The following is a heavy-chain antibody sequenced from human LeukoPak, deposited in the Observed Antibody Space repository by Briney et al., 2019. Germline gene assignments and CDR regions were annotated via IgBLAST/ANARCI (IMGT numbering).Heavy chain of an antibody. CDR1: GFTLSSYG. CDR2: ISGSGGST. V-gene: IGHV3-23*01. J-gene: IGHJ4*02. CDR3: AKGALLDIVVVVAATDFDY. D-gene: IGHD2-15*01. Sequence: PGGSLRLSCAASGFTLSSYGMSWVRQAPGKGLEWVSAISGSGGSTYYADSVKGRFTISRDNSKDTLYLQMNSLRAEDTAVYYCAKGALLDIVVVVAATDFDYWGQGTLVTVSS.